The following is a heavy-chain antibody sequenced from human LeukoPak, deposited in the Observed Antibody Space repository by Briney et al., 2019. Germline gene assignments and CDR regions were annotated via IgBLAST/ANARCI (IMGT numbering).Heavy chain of an antibody. CDR3: ASPWFGELWANY. CDR1: GYSITSSM. J-gene: IGHJ4*02. Sequence: GESLKISCEGSGYSITSSMSGWRRPMAGKVLELMGIIYPGGSDTRDSPSFQGQVTISADKAISNAYLQWSSLKASDTAMYYCASPWFGELWANYWGQGTLVTVSS. CDR2: IYPGGSDT. D-gene: IGHD3-10*01. V-gene: IGHV5-51*01.